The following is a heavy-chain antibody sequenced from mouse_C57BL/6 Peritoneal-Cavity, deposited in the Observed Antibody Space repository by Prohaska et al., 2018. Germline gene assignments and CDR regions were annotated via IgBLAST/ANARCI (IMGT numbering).Heavy chain of an antibody. CDR2: IKPDSSTI. D-gene: IGHD2-5*01. V-gene: IGHV4-1*01. CDR1: GIDFSRYW. Sequence: EVKLLQSGGGLVQPGGSLKLSCAASGIDFSRYWMSWVRRAPGKGLEWIGEIKPDSSTINYAPSLKDKFIISRDNAKNTLYLQMSKVRSEDTALSYCATYFSNYWFAYWGQGTLVTVSA. CDR3: ATYFSNYWFAY. J-gene: IGHJ3*01.